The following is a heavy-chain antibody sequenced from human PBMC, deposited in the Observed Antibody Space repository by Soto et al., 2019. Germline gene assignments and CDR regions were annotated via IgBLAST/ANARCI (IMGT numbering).Heavy chain of an antibody. J-gene: IGHJ3*02. D-gene: IGHD7-27*01. CDR2: IYYSGST. V-gene: IGHV4-39*01. CDR1: GGSISSSSYY. CDR3: ARSTGDYDAFDI. Sequence: SETLSLTCTVSGGSISSSSYYWGWIRQPPGKGLEWIGSIYYSGSTYYNPSLKSRVTISVDTSKNQFSLKLSSVTAADTAVYYCARSTGDYDAFDIWGQGTMVTVSS.